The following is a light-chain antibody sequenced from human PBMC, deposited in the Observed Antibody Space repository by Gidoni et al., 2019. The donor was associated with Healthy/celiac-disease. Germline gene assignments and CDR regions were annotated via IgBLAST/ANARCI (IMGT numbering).Light chain of an antibody. Sequence: AIQLTQSPSSLSASVGDRVTITCRASQGISSALAWYQQKPGKAPKLLIYDASSLESGVPSRFSGSGSGTDFTLTISSLQPEDCATYYCQQFNSYLGATFGQGTKVEIK. J-gene: IGKJ1*01. CDR1: QGISSA. V-gene: IGKV1-13*02. CDR3: QQFNSYLGAT. CDR2: DAS.